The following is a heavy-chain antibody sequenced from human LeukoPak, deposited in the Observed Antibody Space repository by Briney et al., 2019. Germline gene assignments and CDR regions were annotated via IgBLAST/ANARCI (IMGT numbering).Heavy chain of an antibody. CDR3: ARGRGGALDY. Sequence: GGSLRLSCATSGFTFIIYWMHWVRQAPGKGLVWVSRINSDGSGTSYADSVKGRFTISRDNATNTLYLQMNSLRAEDTAVYYCARGRGGALDYWGQGTLVTVSS. D-gene: IGHD3-10*01. CDR1: GFTFIIYW. J-gene: IGHJ4*02. CDR2: INSDGSGT. V-gene: IGHV3-74*01.